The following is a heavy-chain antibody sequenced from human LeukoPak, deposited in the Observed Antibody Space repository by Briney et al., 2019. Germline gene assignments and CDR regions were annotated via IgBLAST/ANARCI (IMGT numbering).Heavy chain of an antibody. CDR1: GFTFSSYG. Sequence: PGGSLRLSCAASGFTFSSYGMHWVRQAPGKGLEWVAVISYDGSNKYYADSVKGRFTISRDNSKNTPYLQMNSLRAEDTAVYYCARDEYYYDSSGYYDTFDYWGQGTLVTVSS. J-gene: IGHJ4*02. V-gene: IGHV3-30*03. CDR2: ISYDGSNK. CDR3: ARDEYYYDSSGYYDTFDY. D-gene: IGHD3-22*01.